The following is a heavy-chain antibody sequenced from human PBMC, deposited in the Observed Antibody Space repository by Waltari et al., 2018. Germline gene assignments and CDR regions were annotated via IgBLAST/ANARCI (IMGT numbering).Heavy chain of an antibody. CDR3: AREDICRSTTCYTLDY. J-gene: IGHJ4*02. CDR1: GFTFSSYS. D-gene: IGHD2-2*02. CDR2: MSYDGRSK. Sequence: QVQMVESGGGVVQPGRSLRLSCAASGFTFSSYSIHWVRQAPGKGLEWVALMSYDGRSKYYADSVKGRFTGSRDNSKNTVYLQLNSLRVEDTAVYYCAREDICRSTTCYTLDYWGLGTLVTVSS. V-gene: IGHV3-30*01.